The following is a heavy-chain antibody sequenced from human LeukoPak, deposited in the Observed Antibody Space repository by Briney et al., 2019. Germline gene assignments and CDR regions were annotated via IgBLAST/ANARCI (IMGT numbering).Heavy chain of an antibody. CDR3: TTDLGSDYYDRYWFDP. CDR2: IKSKTDGGTT. CDR1: GFTFSNAW. D-gene: IGHD3-22*01. J-gene: IGHJ5*02. Sequence: GGSLRLSCAASGFTFSNAWMSWVRQAPGKGLEWVGRIKSKTDGGTTDYAAPVKGRFTISRDDSKNTLYLQINSLKTEDTAVYYCTTDLGSDYYDRYWFDPWGQGTLVTVSS. V-gene: IGHV3-15*01.